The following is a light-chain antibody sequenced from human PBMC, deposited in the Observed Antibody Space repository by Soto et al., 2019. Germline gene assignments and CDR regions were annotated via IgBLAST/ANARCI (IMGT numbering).Light chain of an antibody. CDR3: AAWDDSLSGQV. CDR2: RNN. J-gene: IGLJ1*01. V-gene: IGLV1-47*01. CDR1: SSNIGSNY. Sequence: QSVLTQPHSASGTPGQRVTISCSGSSSNIGSNYVYWYQQLPGTAPKLLIYRNNQRPSGVPDRFSGSKSGTSASLAISGLRSEDEADYYCAAWDDSLSGQVFGTGTKLTVL.